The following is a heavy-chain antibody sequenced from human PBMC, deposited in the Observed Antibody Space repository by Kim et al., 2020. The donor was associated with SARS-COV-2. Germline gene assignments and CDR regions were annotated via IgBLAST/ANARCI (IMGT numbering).Heavy chain of an antibody. Sequence: YEASVKGRFIISRDNAKNSLYLQLNGLRAEDTALYHCARELLTGSYYFDHWGQGAKVTVSS. V-gene: IGHV3-20*01. J-gene: IGHJ4*02. D-gene: IGHD3-10*01. CDR3: ARELLTGSYYFDH.